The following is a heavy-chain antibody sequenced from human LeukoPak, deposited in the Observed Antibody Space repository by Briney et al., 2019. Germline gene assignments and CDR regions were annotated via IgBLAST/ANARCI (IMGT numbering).Heavy chain of an antibody. J-gene: IGHJ4*02. V-gene: IGHV1-24*01. CDR2: FAPEDGEI. CDR3: ARRAVKGGWYGGYFDY. Sequence: GASVKVSCKVSGYTLTELSMHWVRQAPGKGLEWMGGFAPEDGEIIYAQKFQGRVTMTEDTSTDTAYMELSRLRSDDTAVYYCARRAVKGGWYGGYFDYWGQGTLVTVSS. D-gene: IGHD6-19*01. CDR1: GYTLTELS.